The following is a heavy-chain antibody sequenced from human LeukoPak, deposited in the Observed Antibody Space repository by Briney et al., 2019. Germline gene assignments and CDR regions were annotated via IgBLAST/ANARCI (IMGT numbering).Heavy chain of an antibody. CDR2: IYTSRST. Sequence: SETLSLTCTVSGGSISSYYWSWIRQPPGKGLEWIGYIYTSRSTNYNPSLKSRVTISVDKSKNQFSLKLSSVTAADTAVYYCARRSGSSWYNYWGQGTLVTVSS. CDR1: GGSISSYY. CDR3: ARRSGSSWYNY. V-gene: IGHV4-4*09. J-gene: IGHJ4*02. D-gene: IGHD6-13*01.